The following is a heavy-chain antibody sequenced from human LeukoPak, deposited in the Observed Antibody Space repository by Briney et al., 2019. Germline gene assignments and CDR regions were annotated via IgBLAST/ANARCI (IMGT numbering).Heavy chain of an antibody. CDR1: GFTFSNYA. J-gene: IGHJ4*02. V-gene: IGHV3-23*01. CDR3: ARVLVRSGRTSEPNY. D-gene: IGHD2-15*01. CDR2: ISGNGANT. Sequence: GGSLRLSCAASGFTFSNYAMSWVRQAPGKGLEWVSGISGNGANTYHADSVKGRFTISRDNSKNTLYLQMNSLRAEDTAVYYCARVLVRSGRTSEPNYWGQGTLVTVSS.